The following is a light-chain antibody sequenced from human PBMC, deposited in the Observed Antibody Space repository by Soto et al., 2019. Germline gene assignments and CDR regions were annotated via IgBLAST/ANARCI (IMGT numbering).Light chain of an antibody. Sequence: QSVLTQPPSASGSPGQSVTISCTGTSGDVGAYDYVSWYQQHPGKAPKLLIYEVTKRPLGVPDRFSDSKSGNAASLTVSGLQAEDEADYYCSSYAGSNYPYVFGTGTKVTVL. V-gene: IGLV2-8*01. J-gene: IGLJ1*01. CDR2: EVT. CDR1: SGDVGAYDY. CDR3: SSYAGSNYPYV.